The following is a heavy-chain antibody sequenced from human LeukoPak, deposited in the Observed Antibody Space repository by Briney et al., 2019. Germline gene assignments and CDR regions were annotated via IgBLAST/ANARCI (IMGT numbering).Heavy chain of an antibody. D-gene: IGHD1-1*01. CDR1: GFTFSSFS. Sequence: GGSLRLSCAASGFTFSSFSMNWVRQAPGKGLEWVSSIGGSGDYIFYADSVKGRFTISRDNAKNSLNLQMSSLRAEDTAVYYCARDWKTNSFDYWGQGTLVTVSS. J-gene: IGHJ4*02. CDR3: ARDWKTNSFDY. CDR2: IGGSGDYI. V-gene: IGHV3-21*01.